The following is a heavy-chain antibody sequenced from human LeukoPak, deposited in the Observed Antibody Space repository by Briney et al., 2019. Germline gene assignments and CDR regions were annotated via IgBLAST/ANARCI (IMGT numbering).Heavy chain of an antibody. CDR1: GYTFTGSY. CDR2: TNPSTGGT. Sequence: ASLKVSCKTSGYTFTGSYLHWVRQVPGQGLEWMGWTNPSTGGTKSAQQFEGRVTMTRDTSNTRGYLELRSLRLDDTATYYCARGGAFCSITTCHEFDHWGQGTLVIVSS. D-gene: IGHD2-2*01. CDR3: ARGGAFCSITTCHEFDH. V-gene: IGHV1-2*02. J-gene: IGHJ4*02.